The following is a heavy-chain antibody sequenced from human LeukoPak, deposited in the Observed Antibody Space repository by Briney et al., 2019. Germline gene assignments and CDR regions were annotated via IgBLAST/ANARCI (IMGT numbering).Heavy chain of an antibody. CDR3: ARQAAAATFDY. CDR1: GGSISSSSYF. CDR2: IYYSGST. J-gene: IGHJ4*02. D-gene: IGHD6-13*01. Sequence: PSETLSLTCTVSGGSISSSSYFWGWIRQPPGRGLEWIGNIYYSGSTYYNTSLTSRVTISVDTSKTQSSLKLSSVTAADTAVYYCARQAAAATFDYWGQGTLVTVSS. V-gene: IGHV4-39*01.